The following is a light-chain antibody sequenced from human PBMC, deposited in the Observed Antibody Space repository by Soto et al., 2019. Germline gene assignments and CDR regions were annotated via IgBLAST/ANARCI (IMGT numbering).Light chain of an antibody. J-gene: IGKJ5*01. CDR1: QSVSSSY. CDR2: GAS. V-gene: IGKV3-20*01. CDR3: QQYGSSPGIT. Sequence: EIVLTQSPGTLSLSPGDCATLSCRARQSVSSSYLAWYQQKPGQAPRLLIYGASGRATGIPDRFGGSGSGTDFTLTITRQEPEDFAVYYCQQYGSSPGITFGQGTRLEIK.